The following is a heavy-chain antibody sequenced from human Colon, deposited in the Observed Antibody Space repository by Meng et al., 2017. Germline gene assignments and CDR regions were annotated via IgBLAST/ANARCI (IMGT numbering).Heavy chain of an antibody. CDR2: IPHRGSS. CDR1: GGSISSSNW. D-gene: IGHD3-22*01. CDR3: VRSSAWVRTGFDP. Sequence: QVQLQESGPGLVKPSGTLSLTCAVSGGSISSSNWWSWVRQPPGKGLEWIGEIPHRGSSAYNPSLKSRVTMSVDTSKNQFSLRLSSVTAADTAVYFCVRSSAWVRTGFDPWGQGTLVTVSS. V-gene: IGHV4-4*02. J-gene: IGHJ5*02.